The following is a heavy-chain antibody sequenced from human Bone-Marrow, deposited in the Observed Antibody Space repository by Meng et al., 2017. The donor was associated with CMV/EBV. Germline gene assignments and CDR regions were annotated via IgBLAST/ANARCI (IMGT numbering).Heavy chain of an antibody. Sequence: GGSLRLSCAASGFTFSNYAMHWVRQAPGKGLEWVAVISYDGSDDYAGSVKGRFTISRDNSKNMVYLQMNNLRGEDTAVYYCARDSYGMDVWGQGTTVTVSS. CDR3: ARDSYGMDV. CDR2: ISYDGSD. CDR1: GFTFSNYA. J-gene: IGHJ6*02. V-gene: IGHV3-30*04.